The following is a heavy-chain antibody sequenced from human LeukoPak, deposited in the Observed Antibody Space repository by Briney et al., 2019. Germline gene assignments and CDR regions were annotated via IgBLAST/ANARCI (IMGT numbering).Heavy chain of an antibody. V-gene: IGHV3-23*01. D-gene: IGHD3-16*01. Sequence: PGGSLRLSCAASGFTFSSHGMNWVRQAPGKGLEWVSGITGSGGNRYYADSVKGRFTISRDNSENTLYLQMNSLRAEDTAVYYCAKDDNYIRFLSWGQGTLVTVSS. CDR2: ITGSGGNR. CDR3: AKDDNYIRFLS. CDR1: GFTFSSHG. J-gene: IGHJ5*02.